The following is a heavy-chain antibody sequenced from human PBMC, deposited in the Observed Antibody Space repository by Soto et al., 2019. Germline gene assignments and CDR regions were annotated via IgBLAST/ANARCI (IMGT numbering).Heavy chain of an antibody. CDR1: GYTFTSYG. Sequence: QVYLVQSGAEVKKPGASVKVSCKASGYTFTSYGFSWVRQAPGQGLEWMGWISTYNGDTNYAQKFQGRVTMTTDTSTNTVYMERRSLRSDDTAVYYCARSHNYFDAWGQGTLVTVSS. CDR2: ISTYNGDT. V-gene: IGHV1-18*04. J-gene: IGHJ4*02. CDR3: ARSHNYFDA.